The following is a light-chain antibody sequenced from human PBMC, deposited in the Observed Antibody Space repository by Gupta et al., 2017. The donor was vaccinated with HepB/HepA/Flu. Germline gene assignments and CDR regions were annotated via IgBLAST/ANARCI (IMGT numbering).Light chain of an antibody. J-gene: IGKJ3*01. CDR3: QWSDPTLFT. CDR1: QSIGLY. CDR2: STS. Sequence: DIQMTQSPSYLSAFVGDRITITCRASQSIGLYLNWYQQKPGKAPKLLIYSTSTLQSGVPSRFSGSGSGTXFSLTIXGLQPEDFATYYCQWSDPTLFTFGXGTPVDV. V-gene: IGKV1-39*01.